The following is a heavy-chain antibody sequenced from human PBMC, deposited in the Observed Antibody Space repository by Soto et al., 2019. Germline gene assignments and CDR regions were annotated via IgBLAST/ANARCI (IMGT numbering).Heavy chain of an antibody. J-gene: IGHJ5*02. CDR3: ARERITISSNWFDP. CDR1: GGSISSGGYY. D-gene: IGHD3-9*01. CDR2: IYYSGST. V-gene: IGHV4-31*03. Sequence: SETLSLTCTVSGGSISSGGYYWSWIRQHPGKGLEWIGYIYYSGSTYYNPSLKSRVTISVDTSKNQFSLKLCSVTAADTAVYYCARERITISSNWFDPWGQGTLVTVSS.